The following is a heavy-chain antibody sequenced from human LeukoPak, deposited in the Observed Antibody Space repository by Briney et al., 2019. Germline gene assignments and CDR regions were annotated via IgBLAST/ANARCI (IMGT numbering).Heavy chain of an antibody. CDR1: GGSISIFY. J-gene: IGHJ4*02. V-gene: IGHV4-59*01. D-gene: IGHD6-19*01. CDR2: IYYSGTT. Sequence: SETLSLTCTVSGGSISIFYWSRIRQPPGKGLEWIGDIYYSGTTNYNPSLKSRVTISLDTSKNQFSLRLSSVTAADTAVYYCARIEAVAATPTSFDYWGQGTLVTVSS. CDR3: ARIEAVAATPTSFDY.